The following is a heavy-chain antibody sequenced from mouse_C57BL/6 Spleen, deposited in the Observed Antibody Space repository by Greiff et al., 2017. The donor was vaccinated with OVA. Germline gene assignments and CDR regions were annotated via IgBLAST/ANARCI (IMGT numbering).Heavy chain of an antibody. J-gene: IGHJ4*01. CDR2: ISYDGSN. D-gene: IGHD2-1*01. V-gene: IGHV3-6*01. CDR1: GYSITSGYY. CDR3: ARYGNHGAMDY. Sequence: ESGPGLVKPSQSLSLTCSVTGYSITSGYYWNWIRQFPGNKLEWMGYISYDGSNNYNPSLKNRISITRDTSKNQFFLKLNSVTTEDTATYYCARYGNHGAMDYWGQGTSVTVSS.